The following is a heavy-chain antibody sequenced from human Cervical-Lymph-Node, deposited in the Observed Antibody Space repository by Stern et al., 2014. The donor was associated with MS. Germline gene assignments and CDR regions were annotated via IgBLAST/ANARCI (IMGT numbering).Heavy chain of an antibody. V-gene: IGHV1-69*06. Sequence: VQLVQSGAEVKKPGSSVKVACKASGGTFSKDDLSWVRQTPGQGLEWVGRIIPHFGTPNSAQKFQVRVAITADTSTRTVYMYFVRLTSEDTGFYFCAGYYAIDTTRLVNWFDPWGQGTLVTVSS. CDR3: AGYYAIDTTRLVNWFDP. CDR2: IIPHFGTP. D-gene: IGHD2-2*01. J-gene: IGHJ5*02. CDR1: GGTFSKDD.